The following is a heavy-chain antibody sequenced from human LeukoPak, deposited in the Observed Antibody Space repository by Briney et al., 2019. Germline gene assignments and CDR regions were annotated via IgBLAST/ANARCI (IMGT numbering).Heavy chain of an antibody. V-gene: IGHV3-21*01. CDR1: GFTFSSYS. Sequence: PGGSLRLSCAASGFTFSSYSMNWVRQAPGKGLEWVSSISSSSSYIYYADSVKGRFTVSRDNAKNSLYLQMNSLRAEDTAVYYCARDLVPISYYMDVWGKGTTVTVSS. CDR2: ISSSSSYI. CDR3: ARDLVPISYYMDV. J-gene: IGHJ6*03.